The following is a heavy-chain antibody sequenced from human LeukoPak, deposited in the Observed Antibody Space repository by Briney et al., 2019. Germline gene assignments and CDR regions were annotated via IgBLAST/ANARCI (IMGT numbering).Heavy chain of an antibody. CDR3: ARLDYYDSSGHIDY. V-gene: IGHV3-53*01. J-gene: IGHJ4*02. D-gene: IGHD3-22*01. CDR2: IYSGGST. Sequence: GGSLRLSCAASGFTVSSNYMSWVRQAPGKGLEWVSVIYSGGSTYYADSVKGRFTISRDNSKNTLYLQMNSLRAEDTAVYYCARLDYYDSSGHIDYWGQGTLVTASS. CDR1: GFTVSSNY.